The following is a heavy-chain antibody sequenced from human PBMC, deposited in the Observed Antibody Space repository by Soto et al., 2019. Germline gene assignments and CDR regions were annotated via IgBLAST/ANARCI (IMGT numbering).Heavy chain of an antibody. J-gene: IGHJ5*02. CDR3: AKGGPFTGGFDP. CDR1: GLTLRSYA. V-gene: IGHV3-23*01. Sequence: EGQLLQSGGYLVQPGGSLRLSCAGSGLTLRSYAMTWIRQTPEKGLEWVSTISGRSAVPSYADSVNGRFTVPRDNSKNTLYLQMNSLRPDDTAIYYCAKGGPFTGGFDPWGQGTLVTVSA. CDR2: ISGRSAVP. D-gene: IGHD3-16*01.